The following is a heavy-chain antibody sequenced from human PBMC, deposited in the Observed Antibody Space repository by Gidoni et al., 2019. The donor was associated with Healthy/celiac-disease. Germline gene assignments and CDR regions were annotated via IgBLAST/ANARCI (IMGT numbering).Heavy chain of an antibody. D-gene: IGHD5-18*01. CDR2: ISYDGSNK. CDR1: GFTFSSYG. Sequence: QVQLVESGGGVVQPGRSVRLSCAASGFTFSSYGMHWVRQAPGKGLEWVAVISYDGSNKYYADSVKGRFTISRDNSKNTLYLQMNSLRAEDTAVYYCAKDGILGRGDAFDIWGQGTMVTVSS. J-gene: IGHJ3*02. CDR3: AKDGILGRGDAFDI. V-gene: IGHV3-30*18.